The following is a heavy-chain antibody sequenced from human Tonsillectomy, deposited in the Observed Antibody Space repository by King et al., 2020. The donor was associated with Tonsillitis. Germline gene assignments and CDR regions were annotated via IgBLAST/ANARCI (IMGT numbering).Heavy chain of an antibody. CDR3: VRDLNPNVLTTYFDAFDM. V-gene: IGHV3-7*01. Sequence: VQLVESGGGLVQPGGSLRLSCVGSGFSFSNYWMTWVRQSPGKGLEWVANINGDGGTTYHLCSVRGRFTFSRDNAKGSLYLQMNSLRVEDTAVYYCVRDLNPNVLTTYFDAFDMWGQGTMVTVSS. CDR2: INGDGGTT. CDR1: GFSFSNYW. D-gene: IGHD3-9*01. J-gene: IGHJ3*02.